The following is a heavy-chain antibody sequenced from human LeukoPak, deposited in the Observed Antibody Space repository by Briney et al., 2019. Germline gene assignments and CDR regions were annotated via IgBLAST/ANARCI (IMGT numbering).Heavy chain of an antibody. CDR3: ARYPVGNYDSGFDY. D-gene: IGHD5-12*01. Sequence: GGSLRLSCAASGFTFTDYYMTWIRQAPGKGLEWVPYITSSGSYTNYADSVKGRFTISRDNANNSLYLQMNSLRVEDSAVYYCARYPVGNYDSGFDYWGQGSLVTVSS. CDR2: ITSSGSYT. V-gene: IGHV3-11*06. J-gene: IGHJ4*02. CDR1: GFTFTDYY.